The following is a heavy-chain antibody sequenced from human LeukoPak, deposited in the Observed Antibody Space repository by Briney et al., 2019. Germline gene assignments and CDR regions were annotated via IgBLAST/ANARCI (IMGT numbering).Heavy chain of an antibody. V-gene: IGHV3-21*01. CDR1: GFTFSSYN. CDR3: VRGGVRHYYDSSGYYYD. Sequence: PGGSLRLSCAVSGFTFSSYNMNWVRQAPGKGLEWVSSISSSSSYIYYADSVKGRFTISRDNAKNSLYLQMNSLRAEDTAVYYCVRGGVRHYYDSSGYYYDWGQGTLVTVSS. CDR2: ISSSSSYI. D-gene: IGHD3-22*01. J-gene: IGHJ4*02.